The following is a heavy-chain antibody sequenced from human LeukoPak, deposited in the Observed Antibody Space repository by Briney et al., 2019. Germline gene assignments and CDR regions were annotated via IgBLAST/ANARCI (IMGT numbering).Heavy chain of an antibody. CDR3: ARDQTYSGSGIYTYFDY. V-gene: IGHV4-61*02. Sequence: SETLSLTCTVSGGSISSGGYYWSWIRQPAGKGLEYLGRIYSTGSTNYNPSLRSRVTISVDTSKNHFSLKLSSVTAADTSVYYCARDQTYSGSGIYTYFDYWGQGILVTVSS. CDR2: IYSTGST. J-gene: IGHJ4*02. D-gene: IGHD3-10*01. CDR1: GGSISSGGYY.